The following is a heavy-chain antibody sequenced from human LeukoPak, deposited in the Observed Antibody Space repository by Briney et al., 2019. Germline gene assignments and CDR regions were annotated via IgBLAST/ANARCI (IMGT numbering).Heavy chain of an antibody. D-gene: IGHD6-13*01. V-gene: IGHV1-8*01. J-gene: IGHJ4*02. CDR2: MNPNSGNT. Sequence: GASVKVSCKASGYTFTSYDINWVRQATGQVLEWMGWMNPNSGNTGYAQKFQGRVTMTRNTSISTAYMELSSLRSEDTAVYYCARKGTAALVPDYWGQGTLVTVSS. CDR3: ARKGTAALVPDY. CDR1: GYTFTSYD.